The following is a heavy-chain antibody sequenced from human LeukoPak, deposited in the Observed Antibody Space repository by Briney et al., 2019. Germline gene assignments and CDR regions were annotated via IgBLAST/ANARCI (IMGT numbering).Heavy chain of an antibody. CDR3: AREIWDYYGSGSPNMRYYYYYGMDV. V-gene: IGHV1-2*04. CDR1: GYTFTGYY. Sequence: GASVKVSCKASGYTFTGYYMHWVRQAPGQGLEWMGWINPNSGGTNYAQKFQGWVTVTRDTSISTAYMELSRLRSDDTAVYYCAREIWDYYGSGSPNMRYYYYYGMDVWGQGTTVTVSS. J-gene: IGHJ6*02. CDR2: INPNSGGT. D-gene: IGHD3-10*01.